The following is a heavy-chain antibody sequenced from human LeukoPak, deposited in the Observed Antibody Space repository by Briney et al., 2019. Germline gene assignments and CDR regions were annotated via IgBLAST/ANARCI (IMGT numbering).Heavy chain of an antibody. J-gene: IGHJ4*02. CDR1: GFTFSSYS. Sequence: KSGGSLRLSCVASGFTFSSYSMNWVRQAPGKGLEWVSSITRSSYIYYADSVKGRFTISRDNAKNSLYLQMNSLRAEDTAVYYCARDLRSMVRGVIITLGIALDYWGQGTLVTVSS. V-gene: IGHV3-21*04. D-gene: IGHD3-10*01. CDR2: ITRSSYI. CDR3: ARDLRSMVRGVIITLGIALDY.